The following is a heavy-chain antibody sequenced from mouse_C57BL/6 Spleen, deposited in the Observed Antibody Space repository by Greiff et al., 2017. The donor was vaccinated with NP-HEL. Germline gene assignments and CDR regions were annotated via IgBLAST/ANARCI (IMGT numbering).Heavy chain of an antibody. V-gene: IGHV10-1*01. Sequence: EVQRVESGGGLVQPKGSLKLSCAASGFSFNTYAMNWVRQAPGKGLEWVARIRSKSNNYATYYADSVKDRFTISRDDSESMLYLQMNNLKTEDTAMYYCVRHGIYYGWYFDVWGTGTTVTVPS. J-gene: IGHJ1*03. CDR1: GFSFNTYA. D-gene: IGHD1-1*01. CDR2: IRSKSNNYAT. CDR3: VRHGIYYGWYFDV.